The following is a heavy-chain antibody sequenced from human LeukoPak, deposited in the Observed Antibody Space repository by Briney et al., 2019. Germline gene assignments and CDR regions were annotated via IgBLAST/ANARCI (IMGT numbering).Heavy chain of an antibody. V-gene: IGHV1-69*05. J-gene: IGHJ3*02. D-gene: IGHD3-3*01. CDR2: IIPIFGTA. CDR1: GGTFISYA. Sequence: SVKVSCKASGGTFISYAISWVRQAPGQGLEWMGGIIPIFGTANYAQKFQGRVTITTDESTSTAYMELSSLRSEDTAVYYCARAALRFLEWYAFDIWGQGTMVTVSS. CDR3: ARAALRFLEWYAFDI.